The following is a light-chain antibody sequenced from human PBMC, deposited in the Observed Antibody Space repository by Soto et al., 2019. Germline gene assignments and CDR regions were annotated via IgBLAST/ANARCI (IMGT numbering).Light chain of an antibody. Sequence: QSALTQPPSASGSPGQSVTISCTGTSSDVGGYNYVSWYQQHPGKAPNHMIYEVSKRPSGVPDRFSGSKSGNTASLTVSGLQAEDEADYYCTSYAGSNNPVVFGGGTKLTAL. CDR2: EVS. V-gene: IGLV2-8*01. J-gene: IGLJ2*01. CDR1: SSDVGGYNY. CDR3: TSYAGSNNPVV.